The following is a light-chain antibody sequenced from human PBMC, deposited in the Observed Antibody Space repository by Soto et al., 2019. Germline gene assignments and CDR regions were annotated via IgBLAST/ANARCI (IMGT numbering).Light chain of an antibody. CDR1: NSNIGTNY. Sequence: QSVLTQPPSASGTPGQRVTISCSGGNSNIGTNYVYWYQQLPGTAPKLLIYRSSERPSGVPDRFSASKSGTSGSLAISGLRSEDEADYFCAAWDASLSGHWVFGGGTQLNVL. J-gene: IGLJ3*02. CDR2: RSS. V-gene: IGLV1-47*01. CDR3: AAWDASLSGHWV.